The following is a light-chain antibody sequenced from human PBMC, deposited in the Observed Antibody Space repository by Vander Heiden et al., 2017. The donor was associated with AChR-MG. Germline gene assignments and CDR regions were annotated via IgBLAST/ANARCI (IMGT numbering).Light chain of an antibody. CDR2: RDS. J-gene: IGLJ2*01. V-gene: IGLV3-9*01. Sequence: SFELTQPLPVSVALGQTARITCGGNNIGSKNVHWYQQKPGQAPVLVIYRDSNRPSGIPERFSGSNSGNTATLTISRAQAGDEAGYYCQVWDSSAAVFGGGTKLTVL. CDR1: NIGSKN. CDR3: QVWDSSAAV.